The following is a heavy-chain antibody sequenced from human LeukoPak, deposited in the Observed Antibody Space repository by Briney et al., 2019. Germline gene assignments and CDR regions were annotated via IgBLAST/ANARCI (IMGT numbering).Heavy chain of an antibody. CDR1: GFTFSSYA. J-gene: IGHJ4*02. V-gene: IGHV3-23*01. Sequence: PGGSLRLSCAASGFTFSSYAMSWVRQAPGKGLEWVSAISGSGGSTYYADSVKGRFTISRDNSKNTLYLQMNSLRAEDTAVYYCAKDRMVGTGEYYFDYLGQGTLVTVSS. CDR3: AKDRMVGTGEYYFDY. CDR2: ISGSGGST. D-gene: IGHD1-26*01.